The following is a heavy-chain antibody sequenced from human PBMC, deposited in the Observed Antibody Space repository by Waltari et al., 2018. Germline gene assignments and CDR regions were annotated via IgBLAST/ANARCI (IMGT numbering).Heavy chain of an antibody. J-gene: IGHJ4*02. D-gene: IGHD2-21*01. CDR1: GFTFSNYA. V-gene: IGHV3-23*01. CDR3: AKDRIVVADYDAHFDF. CDR2: INGNGYST. Sequence: EVQLLESGGNLVQPGGSLRLSCAASGFTFSNYAMNWVRQAPGKGLEWVSGINGNGYSTFYSESVEGRFTISRDNSQNILYLQMNSLRAEDTAVYYCAKDRIVVADYDAHFDFWGQGTLVTVSS.